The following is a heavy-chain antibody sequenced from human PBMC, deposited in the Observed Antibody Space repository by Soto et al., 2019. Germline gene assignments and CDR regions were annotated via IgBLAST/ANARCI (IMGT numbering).Heavy chain of an antibody. CDR1: GGTFSSYT. V-gene: IGHV1-69*02. Sequence: QVQLVQSGAEVKKPGSSVKVSCKASGGTFSSYTISWVRQAPGQGLEWMGRIIPILGIANYAQKFQGRVTITADKSTSTAYMELSSLRSEDTAVYYCARAIGGIVGATHYYYYYGMDVWGQGTTVTVSS. CDR2: IIPILGIA. D-gene: IGHD1-26*01. J-gene: IGHJ6*02. CDR3: ARAIGGIVGATHYYYYYGMDV.